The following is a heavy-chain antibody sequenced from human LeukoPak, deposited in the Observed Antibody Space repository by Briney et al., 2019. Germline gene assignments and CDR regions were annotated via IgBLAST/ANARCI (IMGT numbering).Heavy chain of an antibody. CDR1: GGSISSYY. D-gene: IGHD2-2*01. Sequence: SETLSLTCTVSGGSISSYYWSWIRQPPGKGLEWIGYIYYSGSTNYNPSLKSRVTMSVDTSKNQFSLKLSSVTAADTAVYYCARSDCSSTSCPREYGMDVWGQGTTVTVSS. CDR3: ARSDCSSTSCPREYGMDV. V-gene: IGHV4-59*12. CDR2: IYYSGST. J-gene: IGHJ6*02.